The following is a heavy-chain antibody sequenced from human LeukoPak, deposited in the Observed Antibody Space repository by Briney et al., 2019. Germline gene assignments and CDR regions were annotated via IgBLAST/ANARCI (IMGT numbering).Heavy chain of an antibody. Sequence: ASVKVSCKASGYTFTSYDIDWVRQATGQGLEWMGWMNPNSGNTGYAQKFQGRVTMTRNTSISTAYMELSSLRSEDTAVYYCARFSSRTGWSDPWGQGTLVTVSS. CDR3: ARFSSRTGWSDP. J-gene: IGHJ5*02. D-gene: IGHD6-13*01. CDR2: MNPNSGNT. V-gene: IGHV1-8*01. CDR1: GYTFTSYD.